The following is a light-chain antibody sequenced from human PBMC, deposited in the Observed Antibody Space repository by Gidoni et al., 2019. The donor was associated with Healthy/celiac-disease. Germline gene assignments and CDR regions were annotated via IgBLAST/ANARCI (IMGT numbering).Light chain of an antibody. J-gene: IGKJ2*01. CDR2: DAS. Sequence: EVALTQSPDTLSLSPGERATLSCRASQSVSSYLAWYQQKPGQAPRLLIYDASNRATGIPARFSGSGSGTDFTRTISSLEPEDFAVYYCQQRSNWPPYTFGQGTKLEIK. CDR3: QQRSNWPPYT. CDR1: QSVSSY. V-gene: IGKV3-11*01.